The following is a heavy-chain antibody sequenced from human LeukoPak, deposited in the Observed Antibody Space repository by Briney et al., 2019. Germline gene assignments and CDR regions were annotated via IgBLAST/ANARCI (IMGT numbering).Heavy chain of an antibody. CDR2: IYFGTET. CDR3: ARGDGSFDY. V-gene: IGHV3-53*01. J-gene: IGHJ4*02. Sequence: GSLRLSRAPSLVTPCGIYMSCGPDSPQRGLECVSLIYFGTETSYANSVKGRFTISRENSKNTLYLQMNSLRAEDTAVYYCARGDGSFDYRGEGILVTVSS. CDR1: LVTPCGIY. D-gene: IGHD5-24*01.